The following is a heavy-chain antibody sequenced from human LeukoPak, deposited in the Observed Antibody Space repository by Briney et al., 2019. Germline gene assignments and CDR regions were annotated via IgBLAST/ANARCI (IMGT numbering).Heavy chain of an antibody. CDR3: ARNGRDCSSTSCYNCFDP. Sequence: SVKVSCKASGGTFSSYAISWVRQAPGQGLEWMGRIIPIFGTANYAQKFQGRVTITADKSTSTAYMELSSLRSEDTAVYYCARNGRDCSSTSCYNCFDPWGQGTLVTVSS. D-gene: IGHD2-2*01. V-gene: IGHV1-69*06. CDR2: IIPIFGTA. CDR1: GGTFSSYA. J-gene: IGHJ5*02.